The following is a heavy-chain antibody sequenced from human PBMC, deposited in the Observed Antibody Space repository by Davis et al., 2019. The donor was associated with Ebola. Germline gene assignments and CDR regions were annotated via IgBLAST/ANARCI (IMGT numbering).Heavy chain of an antibody. CDR1: GFTFSSYW. CDR3: ARDSDDYCFDY. Sequence: GESLKISCAASGFTFSSYWMHWVRQAPGKGLVWVSYINLDGSDTNYADSVKGRFTISRDDAKNMLYLQMNSLRPEDTAVYYCARDSDDYCFDYWGQGTLVTVSS. D-gene: IGHD2-21*02. V-gene: IGHV3-74*01. CDR2: INLDGSDT. J-gene: IGHJ4*02.